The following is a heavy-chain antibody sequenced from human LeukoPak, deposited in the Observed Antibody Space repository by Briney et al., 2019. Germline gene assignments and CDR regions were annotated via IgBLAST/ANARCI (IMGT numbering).Heavy chain of an antibody. D-gene: IGHD3-22*01. CDR2: INHSGST. Sequence: EWIGEINHSGSTNYNPSLKSRVTISVDTSENQFSLKLSSVTAADTAVYYCARHDSSGYYYYWGQGTLVTVSS. CDR3: ARHDSSGYYYY. V-gene: IGHV4-34*01. J-gene: IGHJ4*02.